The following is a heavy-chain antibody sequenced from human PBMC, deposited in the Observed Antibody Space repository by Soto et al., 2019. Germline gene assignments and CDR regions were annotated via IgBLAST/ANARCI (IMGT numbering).Heavy chain of an antibody. CDR1: GGSFSAYY. V-gene: IGHV4-34*12. D-gene: IGHD2-15*01. Sequence: SETLSLTCAVYGGSFSAYYWSWVRQPPGKGLEWIGEIIHSESTKYNPSLKSRVTISVDTSKNQFSLKLSSVTAADTAVYYCARQRPTDGWWEFANYYGMDVWGQGTPVTVSS. J-gene: IGHJ6*02. CDR2: IIHSEST. CDR3: ARQRPTDGWWEFANYYGMDV.